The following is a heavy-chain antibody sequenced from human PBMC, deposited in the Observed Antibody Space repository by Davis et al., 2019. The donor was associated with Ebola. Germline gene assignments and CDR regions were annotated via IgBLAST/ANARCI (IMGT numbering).Heavy chain of an antibody. CDR2: MNPNSGNT. D-gene: IGHD6-6*01. J-gene: IGHJ6*02. CDR3: ARGRIAARLYYYGMDV. CDR1: GYTFTSYD. Sequence: AASVKVSCKASGYTFTSYDINWVRQAPGQGLEWMGWMNPNSGNTGYAQKFQGRVTMTRNTSISTAYMELSSLRSEDTAVYYCARGRIAARLYYYGMDVWGQGTTVTVSS. V-gene: IGHV1-8*01.